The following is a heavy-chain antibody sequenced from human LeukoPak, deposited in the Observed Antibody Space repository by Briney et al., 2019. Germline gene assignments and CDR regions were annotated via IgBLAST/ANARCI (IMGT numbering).Heavy chain of an antibody. D-gene: IGHD6-13*01. Sequence: SETLSLTCTVSGGSIGSYYWSWIRQPPGKGLEWIGYIYYSGSTNYNPSLKSRVTISLDTSKNQFSMNVISVTAADTAVYYCAREGVAAAGKLDYWGQGTLVTVSS. CDR2: IYYSGST. V-gene: IGHV4-59*01. J-gene: IGHJ4*02. CDR1: GGSIGSYY. CDR3: AREGVAAAGKLDY.